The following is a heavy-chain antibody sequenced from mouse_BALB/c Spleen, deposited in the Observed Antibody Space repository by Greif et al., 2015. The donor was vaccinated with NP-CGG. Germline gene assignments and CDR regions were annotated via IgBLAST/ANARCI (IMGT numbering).Heavy chain of an antibody. V-gene: IGHV2-5*01. CDR3: AVNWDYAMDY. CDR1: GFSLTSYG. J-gene: IGHJ4*01. D-gene: IGHD4-1*02. Sequence: VKLMESGPGLVQPSQSLSITRTVSGFSLTSYGVHWVRQSPGKGLEWLGVIRGGGSTDYNAAFMSRLSITKDNSKSQVFSKMNSLQADDTAIYYCAVNWDYAMDYWGQGTSVTVSS. CDR2: IRGGGST.